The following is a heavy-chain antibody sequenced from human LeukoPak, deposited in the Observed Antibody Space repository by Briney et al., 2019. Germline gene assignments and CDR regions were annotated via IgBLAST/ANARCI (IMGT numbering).Heavy chain of an antibody. Sequence: GGSLRLSCAASGFPVSSNYMSWVRQAPGKGLEWVSATYSGGSTYYADSVKGRFTISSDNSKNTLYLQMNSLKAEDTAIYYCARAQDYCSGSTCYGYLQYGGQGTLVTVSS. D-gene: IGHD2-15*01. CDR3: ARAQDYCSGSTCYGYLQY. V-gene: IGHV3-53*01. J-gene: IGHJ1*01. CDR2: TYSGGST. CDR1: GFPVSSNY.